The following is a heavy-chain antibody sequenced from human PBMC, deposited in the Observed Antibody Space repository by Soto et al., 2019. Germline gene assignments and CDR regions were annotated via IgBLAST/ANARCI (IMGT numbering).Heavy chain of an antibody. Sequence: ASVKVSCKASGGTFSSYAISWVRQAPGQGLEWMGGIIPIFGTANYAQKSQGRVTITADESTSTAYMELSSLRSEDTAVYYCARAFSGGSNYYYYYGMDVWGQGTTVTVSS. D-gene: IGHD2-15*01. V-gene: IGHV1-69*13. J-gene: IGHJ6*02. CDR2: IIPIFGTA. CDR1: GGTFSSYA. CDR3: ARAFSGGSNYYYYYGMDV.